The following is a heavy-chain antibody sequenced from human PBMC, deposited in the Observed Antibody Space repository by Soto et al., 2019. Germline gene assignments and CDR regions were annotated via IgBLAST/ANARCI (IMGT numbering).Heavy chain of an antibody. J-gene: IGHJ4*02. CDR3: ARDYYDSSGLAHDY. D-gene: IGHD3-22*01. CDR2: ISTSSSYT. CDR1: GFTFSDYY. Sequence: QVQLVESGGGLVKPGGSLRLSCAASGFTFSDYYMSWIRQAPGKGLEWVSYISTSSSYTNYADSVKGRFTISRDNAKNSLYLQMNSLRAEDTAVYYCARDYYDSSGLAHDYWGQGTLVTVSS. V-gene: IGHV3-11*05.